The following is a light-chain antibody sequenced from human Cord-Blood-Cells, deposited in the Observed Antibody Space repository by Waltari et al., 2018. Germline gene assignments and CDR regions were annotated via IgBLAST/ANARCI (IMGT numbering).Light chain of an antibody. V-gene: IGKV3-20*01. CDR2: GAS. J-gene: IGKJ2*01. CDR3: QQYGSSPYT. CDR1: QSVSSSY. Sequence: EIVLTQSPGTLSLSPGERATLPCRASQSVSSSYLAWYQQRPGQAPRLLSYGASSRATGIPDRFRGSGSGTDFTLTISRLEPEDFAVYYCQQYGSSPYTFGQGTKLEIK.